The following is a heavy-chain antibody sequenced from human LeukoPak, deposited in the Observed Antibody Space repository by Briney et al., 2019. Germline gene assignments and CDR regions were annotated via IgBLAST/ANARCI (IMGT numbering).Heavy chain of an antibody. CDR3: ARSYSNHLFGMDV. V-gene: IGHV3-66*01. CDR2: MYSGGST. D-gene: IGHD4-11*01. Sequence: GGSLRLSCAASGFTVSSYYMTWVRQAPGKGLEWVSVMYSGGSTYYADSVKGRVAISRDNSQNTVFLQMNSVRVEDTAVYYCARSYSNHLFGMDVWGQGTAATVSS. J-gene: IGHJ6*02. CDR1: GFTVSSYY.